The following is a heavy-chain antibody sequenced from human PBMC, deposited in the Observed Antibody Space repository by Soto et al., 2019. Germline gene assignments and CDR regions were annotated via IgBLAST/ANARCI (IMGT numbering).Heavy chain of an antibody. Sequence: QVQLVESGGGVVQPGRSLRLSCAASGFAFSSYAMHWVRRAPGKGLEWVAVISYDASNKYYADSVKGRFTISRDNSKKTIVLQMSSLRAEDTAVYYCARPFSSGWYGDFDYWGQGTLVTVSS. J-gene: IGHJ4*02. CDR1: GFAFSSYA. D-gene: IGHD6-19*01. V-gene: IGHV3-30*04. CDR2: ISYDASNK. CDR3: ARPFSSGWYGDFDY.